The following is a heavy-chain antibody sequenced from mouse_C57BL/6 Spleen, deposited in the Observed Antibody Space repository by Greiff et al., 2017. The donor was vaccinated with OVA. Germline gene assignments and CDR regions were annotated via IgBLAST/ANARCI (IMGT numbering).Heavy chain of an antibody. D-gene: IGHD2-1*01. CDR1: GYTFTSYW. CDR2: IYPGSGST. V-gene: IGHV1-55*01. J-gene: IGHJ2*01. Sequence: VQLQQPGAELVKPGASVKMSCKASGYTFTSYWITWVKQRPGQGLEWIGDIYPGSGSTNYNEKFKSKATLTVDTSSSTDYMQLVSLTTEDSAVYDCAIGIYYGQGYYCDYWGQGTTLTVSS. CDR3: AIGIYYGQGYYCDY.